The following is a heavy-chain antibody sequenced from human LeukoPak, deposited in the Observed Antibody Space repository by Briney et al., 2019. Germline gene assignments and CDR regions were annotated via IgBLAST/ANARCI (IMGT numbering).Heavy chain of an antibody. Sequence: AETLSLTCTVSGGSISTYYWTWLRQPPGKGLGWIGYNSYSGNTNYNPSLRSRVSISVDMSMSQFSLKLTSVTAADTAVYYCARAGSGWSFDYWGQGTLVTVSS. CDR2: NSYSGNT. CDR1: GGSISTYY. D-gene: IGHD6-19*01. CDR3: ARAGSGWSFDY. J-gene: IGHJ4*01. V-gene: IGHV4-59*01.